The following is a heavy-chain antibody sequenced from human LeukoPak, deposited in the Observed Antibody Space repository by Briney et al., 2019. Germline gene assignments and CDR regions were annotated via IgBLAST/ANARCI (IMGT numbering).Heavy chain of an antibody. Sequence: SETLSLTCTVSGGSISSYYWSWIRQPAGKGLEWIGYIYYSGSTYYNPSLKSRVTISVDTSKNQFSLKLSSVTAADTAVYYCARPYYDIRDAFDIWGQGTMVTVSS. CDR1: GGSISSYY. CDR2: IYYSGST. D-gene: IGHD3-9*01. J-gene: IGHJ3*02. V-gene: IGHV4-59*06. CDR3: ARPYYDIRDAFDI.